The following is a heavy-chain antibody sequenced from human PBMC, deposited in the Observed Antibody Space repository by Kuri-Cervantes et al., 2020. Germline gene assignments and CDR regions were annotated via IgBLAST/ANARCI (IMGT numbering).Heavy chain of an antibody. Sequence: SETLSLTCAVYGGSFSGYYWSWIRQPPGKGLEWIGEINHNGSTNYNPSLKSRVTISVDTSKNQFSLKLSSVTAADTAVYYCAREVRGVISQIDYWGQGTLVTVSS. CDR3: AREVRGVISQIDY. CDR1: GGSFSGYY. J-gene: IGHJ4*02. D-gene: IGHD3-10*01. CDR2: INHNGST. V-gene: IGHV4-34*01.